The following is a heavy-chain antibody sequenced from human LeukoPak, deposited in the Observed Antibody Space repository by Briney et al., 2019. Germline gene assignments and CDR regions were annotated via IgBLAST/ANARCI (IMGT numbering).Heavy chain of an antibody. CDR1: GGTFSSYA. Sequence: SVKVSCKASGGTFSSYAISWVRQAPGQGLEWMGGIIPIFGTANYAQKFQGRVTITADESTSTAYMELSSLRSEDTAVYYCATVTYSSGTPGYWGQGTLVTVSS. J-gene: IGHJ4*02. V-gene: IGHV1-69*13. CDR3: ATVTYSSGTPGY. D-gene: IGHD6-19*01. CDR2: IIPIFGTA.